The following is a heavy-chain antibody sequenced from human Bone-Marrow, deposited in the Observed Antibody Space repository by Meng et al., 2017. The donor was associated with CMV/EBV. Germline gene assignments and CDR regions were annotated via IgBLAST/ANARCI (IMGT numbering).Heavy chain of an antibody. CDR2: INSDGSST. V-gene: IGHV3-74*01. Sequence: ESLKISCAASGFTFSSYWMHWVRQAPGKGLVWVSRINSDGSSTSYADSVKGRFTISRDNAKNTLYLQMNSLRAEDTAVYYCARVFPLGYCSGGSCGWGQGTLVTVSS. CDR3: ARVFPLGYCSGGSCG. J-gene: IGHJ4*02. CDR1: GFTFSSYW. D-gene: IGHD2-15*01.